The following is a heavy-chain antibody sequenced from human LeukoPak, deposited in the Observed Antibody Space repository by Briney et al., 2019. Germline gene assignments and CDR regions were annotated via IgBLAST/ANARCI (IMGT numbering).Heavy chain of an antibody. CDR3: AKGPDYYDSSGYLATFDY. V-gene: IGHV3-30*18. CDR1: GFSFSSYG. D-gene: IGHD3-22*01. CDR2: IAYDGSHT. J-gene: IGHJ4*02. Sequence: GGSLRLSRAASGFSFSSYGMHWVRQAPGKGLEWVAVIAYDGSHTYYADSVKGRFTISRDNSKNTLYLQMNSLRPEDTAVYYCAKGPDYYDSSGYLATFDYWGQGTLVTVSS.